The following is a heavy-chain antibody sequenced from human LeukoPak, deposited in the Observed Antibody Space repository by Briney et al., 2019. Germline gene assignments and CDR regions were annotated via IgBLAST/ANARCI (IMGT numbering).Heavy chain of an antibody. Sequence: SGTLSLTCGVSGGSVINTNWWTWVRPPPGKGLGWIGEVHLDGRTNYNPSLESRLTMSVDVSENQVSLKLTSVTAADTAVYYCAREGGFYRPLDYSGQGTLVTVSS. CDR2: VHLDGRT. J-gene: IGHJ4*02. D-gene: IGHD3-3*01. CDR1: GGSVINTNW. CDR3: AREGGFYRPLDY. V-gene: IGHV4-4*02.